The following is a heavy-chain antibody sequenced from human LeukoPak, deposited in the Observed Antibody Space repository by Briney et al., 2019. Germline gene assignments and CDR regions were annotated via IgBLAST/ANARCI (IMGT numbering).Heavy chain of an antibody. CDR2: IRYDGSNK. CDR3: AKTGYSYRSGWFDP. V-gene: IGHV3-30*02. CDR1: GFTFDDYA. D-gene: IGHD5-18*01. Sequence: GGSLRLSCAASGFTFDDYAMHWVRQAPGKGLEWVAFIRYDGSNKYYADSVKGRFTISRDNSKNTLYLQMNSLRAEDTAVYYCAKTGYSYRSGWFDPWGQGTLVTVSS. J-gene: IGHJ5*02.